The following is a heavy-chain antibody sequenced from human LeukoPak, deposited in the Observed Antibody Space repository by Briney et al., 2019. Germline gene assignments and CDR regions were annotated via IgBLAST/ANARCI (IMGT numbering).Heavy chain of an antibody. CDR1: GGSISSYY. CDR3: ARDEYNWFVP. J-gene: IGHJ5*02. CDR2: IYYSGST. V-gene: IGHV4-59*01. Sequence: SETLSLTCTVSGGSISSYYWSWIRQPPGKGLEWSGYIYYSGSTNYNPSLKSRVTISVDTSKNQFSLTLSSVTAADTAVYYCARDEYNWFVPWGQGTLVTVSS.